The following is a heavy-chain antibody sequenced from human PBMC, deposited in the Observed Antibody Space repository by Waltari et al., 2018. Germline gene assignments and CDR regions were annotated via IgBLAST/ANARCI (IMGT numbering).Heavy chain of an antibody. J-gene: IGHJ4*02. CDR3: ARANPDILTGYYIDY. CDR1: VGSISRGGYS. CDR2: IYHSGSN. Sequence: QLQLQESGSGLVKPSQTLSLTCAVSVGSISRGGYSWSWFRQPPGKGLEWIGYIYHSGSNYYNPSLKSRVTITVDRSKNQFSLKLSSVTAADTAVYYCARANPDILTGYYIDYWGQGTLVTVSS. V-gene: IGHV4-30-2*01. D-gene: IGHD3-9*01.